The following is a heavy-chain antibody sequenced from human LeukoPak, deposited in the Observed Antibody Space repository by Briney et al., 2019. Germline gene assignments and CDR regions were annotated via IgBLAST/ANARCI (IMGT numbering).Heavy chain of an antibody. CDR1: GGSFSGYY. CDR2: INHSGST. CDR3: ARGRAGAYSGPSFFDY. D-gene: IGHD5-12*01. J-gene: IGHJ4*02. V-gene: IGHV4-34*01. Sequence: SETLSLTCAVYGGSFSGYYWSWIRQPPGKGLEWIGEINHSGSTNYNPSLKSRVTISVDTSKNQFSLKLSSVTAADTAVYYCARGRAGAYSGPSFFDYWGQGTLVTVSS.